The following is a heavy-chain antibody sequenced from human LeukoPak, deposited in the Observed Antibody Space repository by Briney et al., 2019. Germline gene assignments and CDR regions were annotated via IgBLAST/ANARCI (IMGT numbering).Heavy chain of an antibody. CDR2: IISDGSSA. D-gene: IGHD4-11*01. J-gene: IGHJ4*02. Sequence: GGSLRLSCAASGFTFKDYWMHWVRQVRGKGLVWVARIISDGSSASYADSVKGRFTMSRDNAKNTLYLQMNSLRAEDTAVYYCVRDSNYHPDCWGQGTLVTVSS. CDR1: GFTFKDYW. V-gene: IGHV3-74*01. CDR3: VRDSNYHPDC.